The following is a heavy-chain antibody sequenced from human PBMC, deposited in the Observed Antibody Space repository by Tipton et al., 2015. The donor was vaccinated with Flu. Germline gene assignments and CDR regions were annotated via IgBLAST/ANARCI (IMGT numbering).Heavy chain of an antibody. CDR2: VYTNTNT. CDR1: GGTITRGSYY. V-gene: IGHV4-61*02. Sequence: TLSLTCTVSGGTITRGSYYWNWIRQPAGKGLEWIGRVYTNTNTNYKPSLESRVTISIDKSKNQFSLKLRSVTAADTAIYYCARGDYGDYDHEAASFDIWGQGTLVTVSA. J-gene: IGHJ3*02. CDR3: ARGDYGDYDHEAASFDI. D-gene: IGHD4-17*01.